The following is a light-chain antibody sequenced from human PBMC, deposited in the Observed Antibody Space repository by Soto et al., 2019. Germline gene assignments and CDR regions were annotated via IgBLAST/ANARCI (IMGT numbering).Light chain of an antibody. V-gene: IGKV1-33*01. J-gene: IGKJ2*01. CDR3: QQYDNLRPT. CDR2: DAS. Sequence: DIQMTQSPSSLSASVGDRVTITCQASQDISNYLNWYQQKPGKAPKLLIYDASNLETRVPSRFSGSGSGTDFTFTISRLQPEDIATYYCQQYDNLRPTFGQGTKLEIK. CDR1: QDISNY.